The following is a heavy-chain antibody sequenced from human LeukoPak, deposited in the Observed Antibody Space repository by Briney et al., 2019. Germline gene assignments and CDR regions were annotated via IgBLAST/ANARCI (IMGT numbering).Heavy chain of an antibody. CDR1: GYTLTELS. V-gene: IGHV1-24*01. Sequence: ASVKVSCKVSGYTLTELSMHWVRQAPGKGLEWMGGFDPEDGETIYEQKFQGRVTMTEDTSTDTAYMELSSLRSEDTAVYYCATTGYCSGGSCRLYWFDPWGQGTLVTVSS. CDR2: FDPEDGET. J-gene: IGHJ5*02. CDR3: ATTGYCSGGSCRLYWFDP. D-gene: IGHD2-15*01.